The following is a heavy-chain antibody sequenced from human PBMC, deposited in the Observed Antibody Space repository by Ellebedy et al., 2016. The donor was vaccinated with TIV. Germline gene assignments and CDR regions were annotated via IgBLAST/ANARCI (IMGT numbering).Heavy chain of an antibody. Sequence: GESLKISCAASGFTFSNYWMTWVRQAPGKGLEWVANIKQDGSEKYYVDSVKGRFTISRDNAKNSLYLQMNRLRAEDTAVYYCARDGAWGAFDIWGQGTMVTVSS. J-gene: IGHJ3*02. CDR3: ARDGAWGAFDI. D-gene: IGHD3-16*01. V-gene: IGHV3-7*01. CDR2: IKQDGSEK. CDR1: GFTFSNYW.